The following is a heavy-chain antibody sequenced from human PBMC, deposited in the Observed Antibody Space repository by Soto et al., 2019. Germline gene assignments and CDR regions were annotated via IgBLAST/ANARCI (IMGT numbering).Heavy chain of an antibody. D-gene: IGHD5-18*01. Sequence: GGSLRLSCAASGFTFSIYSMNWVRQAPGKGLEWISYISGSSSNIHYADSVKGRFTISRDNSKNTLYVQMSSLRPEDTAVYYCAKDIGGVDTGNYGMDVWGQGTTVTVSS. V-gene: IGHV3-48*01. CDR2: ISGSSSNI. CDR3: AKDIGGVDTGNYGMDV. CDR1: GFTFSIYS. J-gene: IGHJ6*02.